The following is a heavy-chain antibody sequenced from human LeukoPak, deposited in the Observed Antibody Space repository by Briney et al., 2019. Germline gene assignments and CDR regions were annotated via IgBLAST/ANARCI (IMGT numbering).Heavy chain of an antibody. CDR2: IIPIFGTA. D-gene: IGHD6-13*01. V-gene: IGHV1-69*13. J-gene: IGHJ4*02. CDR3: ASTIAAAGTWDY. Sequence: SVKVSCKASGGTFSSYAISWVRQAPGQGLELMGGIIPIFGTANYAQKFQGRVTITADESTSTAYMELSSLRSEDTAVYYCASTIAAAGTWDYWGQGTLVTVSS. CDR1: GGTFSSYA.